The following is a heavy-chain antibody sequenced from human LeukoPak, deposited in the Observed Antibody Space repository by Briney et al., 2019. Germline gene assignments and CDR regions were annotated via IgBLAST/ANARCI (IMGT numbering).Heavy chain of an antibody. CDR2: IYHSGST. CDR1: GYSISSGYY. V-gene: IGHV4-38-2*02. D-gene: IGHD1-26*01. CDR3: ARDWTPVGAPQVDWFDP. Sequence: PSETLSLTCTVSGYSISSGYYWGWIRQPPGKGLEWIGSIYHSGSTYYNPSLKSRVTISVDTSKNQFSLKLSSVTAADTAVYYCARDWTPVGAPQVDWFDPWGQGTLVTVSS. J-gene: IGHJ5*02.